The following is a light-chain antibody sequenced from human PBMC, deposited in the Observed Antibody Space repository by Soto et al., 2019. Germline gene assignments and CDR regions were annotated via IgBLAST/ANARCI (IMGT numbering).Light chain of an antibody. CDR1: TNDIGGYNY. CDR3: CSYTISATLV. CDR2: EVR. Sequence: QSVLTQPASVSGSPGQSITMSWSGTTNDIGGYNYVSWYQHHPGKVPKVIIYEVRNRPSGVSNRFSGSKSGNTASLTISGLQAEDEADYYCCSYTISATLVFGGGTKVTVL. J-gene: IGLJ3*02. V-gene: IGLV2-14*01.